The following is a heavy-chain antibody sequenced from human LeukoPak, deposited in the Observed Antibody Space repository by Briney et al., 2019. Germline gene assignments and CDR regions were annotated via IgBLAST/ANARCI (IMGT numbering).Heavy chain of an antibody. J-gene: IGHJ5*02. D-gene: IGHD3-10*01. Sequence: GASVTVSCTTSGYTFTNNWMHWVRQAPGQGLEWVGVINPTGTSTLSAQNFQGRVTLTRDMSTTTDYMELRSLTTEDTAVYYCARDHSVGDIAWWFDPWGQGTLVSVSS. CDR1: GYTFTNNW. CDR2: INPTGTST. CDR3: ARDHSVGDIAWWFDP. V-gene: IGHV1-46*01.